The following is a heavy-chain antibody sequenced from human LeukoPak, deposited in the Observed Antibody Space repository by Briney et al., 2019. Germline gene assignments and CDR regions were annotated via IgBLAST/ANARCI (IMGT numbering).Heavy chain of an antibody. J-gene: IGHJ4*02. CDR1: GGSISSYY. D-gene: IGHD3-9*01. V-gene: IGHV4-59*01. Sequence: SETLSLTCTVPGGSISSYYWSWIRQPPGKGLEWIGYIYYSGSTNYNPSLKSRVTISVDTSKNQFSLQLSSVTAADTAVYYCAREPYDILTGYYRHYFDYWGQGTLVTVSS. CDR2: IYYSGST. CDR3: AREPYDILTGYYRHYFDY.